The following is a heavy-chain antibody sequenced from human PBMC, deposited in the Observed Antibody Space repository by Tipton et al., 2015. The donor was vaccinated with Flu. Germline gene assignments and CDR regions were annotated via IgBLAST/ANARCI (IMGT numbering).Heavy chain of an antibody. V-gene: IGHV3-7*01. Sequence: SLRLSCTTSGFAFISYWMTWVRQAPGRGLEWVANIKQDGSEKYYVDSVKGRFTISRDNARNSVYLQMSSLRAEDTAVYYCARGGRHDSSGFYYVSYFDYWGQGSLVTVSS. J-gene: IGHJ4*01. D-gene: IGHD3-22*01. CDR1: GFAFISYW. CDR3: ARGGRHDSSGFYYVSYFDY. CDR2: IKQDGSEK.